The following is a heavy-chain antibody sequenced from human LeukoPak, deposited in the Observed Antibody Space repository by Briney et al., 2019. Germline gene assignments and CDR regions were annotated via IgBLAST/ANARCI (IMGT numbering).Heavy chain of an antibody. Sequence: PSETLSLTCTVSGVSISSGDYYWSWLRQPPGKGLEWIGYIYYSGSTYYNPSLKSRVTISVDTSKNQFSLKLSSVTAADTAVYYCARDEGGPYGSGSYYNPSGFDIWGQGTMVTVSS. CDR1: GVSISSGDYY. D-gene: IGHD3-10*01. V-gene: IGHV4-30-4*01. CDR2: IYYSGST. J-gene: IGHJ3*02. CDR3: ARDEGGPYGSGSYYNPSGFDI.